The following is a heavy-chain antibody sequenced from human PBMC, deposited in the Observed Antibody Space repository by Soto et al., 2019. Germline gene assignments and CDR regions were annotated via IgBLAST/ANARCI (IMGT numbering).Heavy chain of an antibody. CDR1: GGSISSGGYY. CDR2: IYYSGST. CDR3: AREERNCSGGSCYLNWFDP. D-gene: IGHD2-15*01. V-gene: IGHV4-31*03. J-gene: IGHJ5*02. Sequence: QVQLQESGPGLVKPSQTLSLTCTVSGGSISSGGYYWSWIRQHPGKGLEWIGYIYYSGSTYYNPSLKSRVTISEETSKNQFSLKLSSVTAADTAVYYCAREERNCSGGSCYLNWFDPWGQGTLVTVSS.